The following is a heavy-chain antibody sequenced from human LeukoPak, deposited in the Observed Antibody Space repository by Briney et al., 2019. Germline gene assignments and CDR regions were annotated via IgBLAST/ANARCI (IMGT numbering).Heavy chain of an antibody. CDR3: ARISGVAGTTEYFQH. J-gene: IGHJ1*01. Sequence: ASVKVSCKASGGTFSSYAISWVRQAPGQGLEWMGGIIPIFGTANYAQKFQGRVTITADESTSTAYMELSSLRSEDTAVYYCARISGVAGTTEYFQHWGQGTLVTVSS. CDR2: IIPIFGTA. V-gene: IGHV1-69*01. D-gene: IGHD6-19*01. CDR1: GGTFSSYA.